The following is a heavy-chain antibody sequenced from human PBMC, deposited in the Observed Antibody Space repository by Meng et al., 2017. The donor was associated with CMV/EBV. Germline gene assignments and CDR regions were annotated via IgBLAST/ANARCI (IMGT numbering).Heavy chain of an antibody. Sequence: ASVKVSCKASGYTFTSYYMHWVRQAPGQGLEWMGIINPSGGSTSYAQKFQGRVTMTRDTSTSTAYMELSSLRSEDTAVYYCARDFFSLEWLQYPPAPNWFDPWGQGTLVTVSS. CDR1: GYTFTSYY. CDR3: ARDFFSLEWLQYPPAPNWFDP. CDR2: INPSGGST. D-gene: IGHD3-3*01. J-gene: IGHJ5*02. V-gene: IGHV1-46*01.